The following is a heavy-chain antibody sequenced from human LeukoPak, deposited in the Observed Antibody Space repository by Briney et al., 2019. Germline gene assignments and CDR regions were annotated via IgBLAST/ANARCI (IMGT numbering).Heavy chain of an antibody. CDR1: GFTFSSYT. V-gene: IGHV3-9*01. D-gene: IGHD6-19*01. CDR2: ISWDTGNI. Sequence: GGSLRLSCAGSGFTFSSYTMSWVRQAPGKGLEWVSGISWDTGNIGYADSVGGRFTISRDNAKSSLYLQMNSLRSEDTAFYYCAKTSSGWFDTWGQGTLVTVTS. J-gene: IGHJ5*02. CDR3: AKTSSGWFDT.